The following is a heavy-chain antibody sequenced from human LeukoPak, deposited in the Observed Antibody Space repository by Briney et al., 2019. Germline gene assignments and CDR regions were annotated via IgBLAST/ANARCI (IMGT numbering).Heavy chain of an antibody. CDR3: TRLAPGSSRDY. J-gene: IGHJ4*02. Sequence: GGSLRLSCAASGFTFSHYWMSWVRQSPGKGLEWVTTIKNDGGDTLYADSVKGRLTGSRDDAKSSLFLQFHSLRVDDTAVYYCTRLAPGSSRDYWGQGTLVTVSP. CDR2: IKNDGGDT. V-gene: IGHV3-7*01. CDR1: GFTFSHYW. D-gene: IGHD2-15*01.